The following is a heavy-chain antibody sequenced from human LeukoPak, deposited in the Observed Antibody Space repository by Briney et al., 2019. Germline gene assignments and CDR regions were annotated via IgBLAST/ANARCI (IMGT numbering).Heavy chain of an antibody. V-gene: IGHV3-48*02. CDR3: ARVAEIQLWLRGAFDY. J-gene: IGHJ4*02. CDR1: GFTFSTYS. Sequence: GGSLRLSCAASGFTFSTYSMNWVRQAPGKGLEWVSFVSTGSSTIYYADSVKGRFTISRDNAKNSLYLQMNSLRDEDTAVYYCARVAEIQLWLRGAFDYWGQGTLVTVSS. CDR2: VSTGSSTI. D-gene: IGHD5-18*01.